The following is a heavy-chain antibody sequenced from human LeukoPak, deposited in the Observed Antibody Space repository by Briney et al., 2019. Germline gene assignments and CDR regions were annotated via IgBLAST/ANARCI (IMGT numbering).Heavy chain of an antibody. CDR2: FDPEDGET. D-gene: IGHD4-17*01. Sequence: EASVKVSCKVSGYTLTELSMHWVRQAPGKGLEWMGGFDPEDGETIYAQKFQGRVTMTEDTSTDTAYMELSSLRSEDTAVYYCATDPSYGDYAFDYWGQGTLVTVSS. J-gene: IGHJ4*02. CDR3: ATDPSYGDYAFDY. V-gene: IGHV1-24*01. CDR1: GYTLTELS.